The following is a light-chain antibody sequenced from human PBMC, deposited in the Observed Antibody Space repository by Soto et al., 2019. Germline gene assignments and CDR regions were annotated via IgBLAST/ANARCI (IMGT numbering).Light chain of an antibody. Sequence: QSALTQPASVSGSPGQSITISCTGTSSDVGGYNLVSWYQQHPGEAPKLMIYEVTNRPSGISTRFSGSKSGNTASLTISDLQAEDEALYYCSSYKFSTTLRVFGGGTKLTVL. J-gene: IGLJ3*02. CDR3: SSYKFSTTLRV. V-gene: IGLV2-14*03. CDR2: EVT. CDR1: SSDVGGYNL.